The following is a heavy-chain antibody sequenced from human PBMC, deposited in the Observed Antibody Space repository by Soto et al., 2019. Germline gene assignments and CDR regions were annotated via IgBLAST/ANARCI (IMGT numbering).Heavy chain of an antibody. V-gene: IGHV4-39*01. J-gene: IGHJ4*02. CDR3: ASPYGDENFDY. Sequence: PSETLSLTCTVSGGSISSSSYYWGWIRQPPGKGLEWIGSIYYSGSTYYNPSLKSRVTISVDTSKNQFSLKLSSVTAADTAVYYCASPYGDENFDYWGQGTLVTVSS. D-gene: IGHD4-17*01. CDR1: GGSISSSSYY. CDR2: IYYSGST.